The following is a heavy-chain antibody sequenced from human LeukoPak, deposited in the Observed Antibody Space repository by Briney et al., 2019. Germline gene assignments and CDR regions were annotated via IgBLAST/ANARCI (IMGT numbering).Heavy chain of an antibody. J-gene: IGHJ4*02. CDR1: GYTFTGYY. CDR2: INPNSGGT. V-gene: IGHV1-2*02. D-gene: IGHD1-26*01. Sequence: ASVKVSCKASGYTFTGYYMHWVRQAPGQGLEWMGWINPNSGGTNYAQKFQDRVTMTRDTSIGTAYMEMSRLRYDDTAVYYCARPYFQWELRYWGPGTLVTVSS. CDR3: ARPYFQWELRY.